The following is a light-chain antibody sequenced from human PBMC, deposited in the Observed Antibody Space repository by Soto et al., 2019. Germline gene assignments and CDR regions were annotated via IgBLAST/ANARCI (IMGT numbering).Light chain of an antibody. Sequence: QSALAQPASVSGSPGQSITISCAGTSTDIGGYSHVSWYQQHPGKAPKVMLYEVTNRPSGVSNRFSGSKSGNTASLTISGLQAEDEADYYCASFSISSTLYVFGSGTKVTVL. CDR2: EVT. CDR3: ASFSISSTLYV. V-gene: IGLV2-14*01. J-gene: IGLJ1*01. CDR1: STDIGGYSH.